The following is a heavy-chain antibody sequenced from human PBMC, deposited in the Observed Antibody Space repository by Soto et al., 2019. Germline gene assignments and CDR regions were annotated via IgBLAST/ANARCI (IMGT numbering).Heavy chain of an antibody. CDR1: GFTFSNYE. D-gene: IGHD3-22*01. J-gene: IGHJ4*02. V-gene: IGHV3-48*03. Sequence: GGSLRLSCAASGFTFSNYEMNWVRQTPGKGLEWVSYISYTGSTIYYADSVRGRFTISRDNSENSLYLQMNSLRAEDTAVYYCARGLRIYYDRSGLHYWGQGTLVTVSS. CDR2: ISYTGSTI. CDR3: ARGLRIYYDRSGLHY.